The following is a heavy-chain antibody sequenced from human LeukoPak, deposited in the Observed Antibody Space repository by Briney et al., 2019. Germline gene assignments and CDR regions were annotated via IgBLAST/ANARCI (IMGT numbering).Heavy chain of an antibody. V-gene: IGHV3-48*02. CDR3: ARDRVRGSQTYYIDY. D-gene: IGHD3-10*01. Sequence: GGSLRLSCAASGFTFGTYRMNWVRQAPGKGLEWVSYIGSGGATIYYADSVKGRFTISRDNAKNSLYLRMNSLRDEDTAVYYCARDRVRGSQTYYIDYWGQGTLVTVSS. CDR1: GFTFGTYR. CDR2: IGSGGATI. J-gene: IGHJ4*02.